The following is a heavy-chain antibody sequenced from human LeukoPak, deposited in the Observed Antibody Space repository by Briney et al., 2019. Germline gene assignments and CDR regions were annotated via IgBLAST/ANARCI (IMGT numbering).Heavy chain of an antibody. J-gene: IGHJ4*02. D-gene: IGHD3-22*01. CDR2: IYHSGST. V-gene: IGHV4-38-2*02. CDR3: ASLSSYYDSSGYTDY. CDR1: GYSISSGYY. Sequence: SSETLSLTCTVSGYSISSGYYWGWIRQPPGKGLEWIGSIYHSGSTYYNPSLKSRVTISVDTSKNQFSLKLSSVTAADTAVYYCASLSSYYDSSGYTDYWGQGTLVTVSS.